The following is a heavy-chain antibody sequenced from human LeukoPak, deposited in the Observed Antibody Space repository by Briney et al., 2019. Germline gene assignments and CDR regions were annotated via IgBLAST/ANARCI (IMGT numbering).Heavy chain of an antibody. D-gene: IGHD2-15*01. CDR3: AKNGDRGAYCTGGTCYPYFYYYMDV. J-gene: IGHJ6*03. CDR1: GFTFSTYD. V-gene: IGHV3-23*01. Sequence: GGSLRLSCAASGFTFSTYDMNWVRQAPEKGLEWVSSISSTGGTTYYADSVKGRFTISRDNSKNTLYLQMNSLRAEDTAIYYCAKNGDRGAYCTGGTCYPYFYYYMDVWGKGTTVTI. CDR2: ISSTGGTT.